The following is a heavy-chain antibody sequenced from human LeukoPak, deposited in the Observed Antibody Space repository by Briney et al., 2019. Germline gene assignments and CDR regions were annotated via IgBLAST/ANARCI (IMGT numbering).Heavy chain of an antibody. V-gene: IGHV3-30*02. CDR1: GFSFSNYG. J-gene: IGHJ4*02. Sequence: GGSLRLSCAASGFSFSNYGMHWVRQAPGKGLEWVAFIRNDGSNKYNADSVKGRFTISRDNSKNTLYLQMNSLRAEDTAVYYCAILAGIALPDFWGQGTLVTVSS. D-gene: IGHD2-21*01. CDR2: IRNDGSNK. CDR3: AILAGIALPDF.